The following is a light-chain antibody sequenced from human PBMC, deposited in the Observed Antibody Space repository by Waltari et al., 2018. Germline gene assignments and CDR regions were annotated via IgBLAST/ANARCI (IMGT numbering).Light chain of an antibody. J-gene: IGKJ2*02. CDR3: QQYNTWPPST. CDR2: GAS. V-gene: IGKV3-15*01. CDR1: QSVSDN. Sequence: EIVMTQSPAALSVSPGERATLSCRASQSVSDNLAWYQHKPGQPRRLHVSGASTRATGVPARFSGSRSGTEFTLTISSLQSEDSAIYFCQQYNTWPPSTFGQGTKLEIK.